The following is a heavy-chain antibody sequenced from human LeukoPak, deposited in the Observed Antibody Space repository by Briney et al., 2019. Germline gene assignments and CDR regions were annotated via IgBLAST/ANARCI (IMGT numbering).Heavy chain of an antibody. CDR2: ISSNSATI. D-gene: IGHD3-10*01. CDR3: VREGYASGNYPLDY. CDR1: GLTLSRYT. J-gene: IGHJ4*02. Sequence: GGSLRLSCAASGLTLSRYTMNWVRQAPGKGLEWVSDISSNSATIHYAGSVKGRFTIFRDNAKNLLYLQMYSLRAEDAAVYYCVREGYASGNYPLDYWGQGTLVTVSS. V-gene: IGHV3-48*01.